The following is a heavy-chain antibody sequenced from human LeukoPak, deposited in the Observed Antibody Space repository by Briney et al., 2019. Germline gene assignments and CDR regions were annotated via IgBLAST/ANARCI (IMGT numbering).Heavy chain of an antibody. CDR1: GFTFSIYG. CDR2: ISNDGSNK. D-gene: IGHD3-10*01. V-gene: IGHV3-30*03. J-gene: IGHJ4*02. CDR3: ATKKGDY. Sequence: GRSLRLSCAASGFTFSIYGMHGVRQAPAKGLEGVAVISNDGSNKYYADSVKVRFTTSRDNSKNTLSLQMASLCAEDRAVYYCATKKGDYWGQGTLVTVSS.